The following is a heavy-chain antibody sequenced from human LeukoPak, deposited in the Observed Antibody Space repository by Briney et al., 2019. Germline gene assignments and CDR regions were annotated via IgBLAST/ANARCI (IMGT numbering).Heavy chain of an antibody. CDR1: GGSISSYY. CDR2: IYYSGST. CDR3: ARDTPKRIAVAGTGY. Sequence: SETLSLTCTVSGGSISSYYWSWIRQPPGKGLEWIGYIYYSGSTNYNPSLKSRVTISVDTSKNQFSLKLSSVTAADTAVYYCARDTPKRIAVAGTGYWGQGTLVTVSS. V-gene: IGHV4-59*01. J-gene: IGHJ4*02. D-gene: IGHD6-19*01.